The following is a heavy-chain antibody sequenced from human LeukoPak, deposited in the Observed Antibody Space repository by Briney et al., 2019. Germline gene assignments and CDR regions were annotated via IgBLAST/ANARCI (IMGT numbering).Heavy chain of an antibody. V-gene: IGHV3-43*02. J-gene: IGHJ4*02. Sequence: QTGGSLRLSCAASGFTFDDYAMHWVRQAPGKGLEWVSLISGDGGSTYYADSVKGRFTISIDNSKNSLYLQMNSLRTEDTALYYCAKEGPDYYDSSDPQGYWGQGTLVTVSS. D-gene: IGHD3-22*01. CDR3: AKEGPDYYDSSDPQGY. CDR2: ISGDGGST. CDR1: GFTFDDYA.